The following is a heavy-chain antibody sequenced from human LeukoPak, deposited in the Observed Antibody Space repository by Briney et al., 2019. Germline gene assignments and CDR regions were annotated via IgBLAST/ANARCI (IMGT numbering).Heavy chain of an antibody. Sequence: PSETLSLTCTVSGGSISSSSYLGRWIRQPPGKGLGGIVRIYYSQRTYYTPSLKHRVTISVHKSENQFSLKLSSVTPADTALYYCARFPREHYYYMDVWGKGTTVTVSS. CDR1: GGSISSSSYL. J-gene: IGHJ6*03. CDR3: ARFPREHYYYMDV. V-gene: IGHV4-39*01. CDR2: IYYSQRT.